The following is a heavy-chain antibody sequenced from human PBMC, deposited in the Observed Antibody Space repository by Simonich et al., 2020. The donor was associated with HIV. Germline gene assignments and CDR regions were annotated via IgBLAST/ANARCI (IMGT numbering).Heavy chain of an antibody. CDR1: GYTLTELS. CDR2: FDLEEGET. V-gene: IGHV1-24*01. J-gene: IGHJ4*02. Sequence: QVQLVQSGAEVKKPGASVKVSCTVSGYTLTELSMHWVRQDTGKGLEWGGSFDLEEGETINVQKFQGRVSMNEYPSTDTAYMERSSLRFEDTAVCYCATETGNFDYWGQGTLVTVSS. D-gene: IGHD7-27*01. CDR3: ATETGNFDY.